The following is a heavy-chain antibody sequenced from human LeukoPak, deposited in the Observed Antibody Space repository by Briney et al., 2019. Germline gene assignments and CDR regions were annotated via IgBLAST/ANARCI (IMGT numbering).Heavy chain of an antibody. J-gene: IGHJ4*02. Sequence: GGSLRLSCAASGFSLSDYYMSWIRQAPGKGLEWVAYIDSYGTTIYYADSVKGRFTISRDNAKSSLYLQMNSLRAEDTAVYYCARENWGSFDRWGQGTLVTVSS. V-gene: IGHV3-11*01. CDR3: ARENWGSFDR. D-gene: IGHD7-27*01. CDR1: GFSLSDYY. CDR2: IDSYGTTI.